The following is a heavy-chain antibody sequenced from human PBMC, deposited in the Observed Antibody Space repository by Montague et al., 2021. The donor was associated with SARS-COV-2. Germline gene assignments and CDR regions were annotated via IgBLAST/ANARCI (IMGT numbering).Heavy chain of an antibody. CDR2: ISSSSSYI. J-gene: IGHJ3*02. V-gene: IGHV3-21*01. Sequence: YLSLSCAASGFTFSSYSMNWVRQAPGKGLEWVSSISSSSSYIYYADSVKGRFTISRDNAKNSLYLQMNSLRAEDTAVYYCARDGAHYDSSGSDAFDIWGQGTMVTVSS. CDR1: GFTFSSYS. D-gene: IGHD3-22*01. CDR3: ARDGAHYDSSGSDAFDI.